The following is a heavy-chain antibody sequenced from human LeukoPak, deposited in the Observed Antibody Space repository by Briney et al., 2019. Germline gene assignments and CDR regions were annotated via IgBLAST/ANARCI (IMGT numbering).Heavy chain of an antibody. J-gene: IGHJ6*03. CDR3: ARGRQRMVRVVIGSETNYYSSNYMDV. D-gene: IGHD3-10*01. V-gene: IGHV4-4*07. CDR2: IYTIGIT. CDR1: GGAISSYY. Sequence: PSEPLSLTCTVSGGAISSYYWGWIPQPAGKGLKWIGRIYTIGITKYNPPLKSRVLLSVDTSMNQFSLKLRSVAAADTAVYYCARGRQRMVRVVIGSETNYYSSNYMDVWGKGTTVTISS.